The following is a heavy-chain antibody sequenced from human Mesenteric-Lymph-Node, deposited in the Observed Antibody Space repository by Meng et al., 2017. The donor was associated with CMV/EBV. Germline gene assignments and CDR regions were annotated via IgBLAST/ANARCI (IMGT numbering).Heavy chain of an antibody. J-gene: IGHJ4*02. CDR2: INSYVSKI. CDR1: GFTFDTYW. D-gene: IGHD4/OR15-4a*01. CDR3: ARPPSLWDYGAYKPFNL. Sequence: GESLKISCVASGFTFDTYWMQLVRQVPGKGLMWLSHINSYVSKICYADSVKGRFFISRDNTKNTLYLQMNSLRPEDSAIYYCARPPSLWDYGAYKPFNLWGRGTLVTVSS. V-gene: IGHV3-74*01.